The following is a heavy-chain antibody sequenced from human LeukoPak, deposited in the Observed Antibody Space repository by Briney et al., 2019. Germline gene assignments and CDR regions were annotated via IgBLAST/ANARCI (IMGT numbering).Heavy chain of an antibody. CDR3: ARLSSASPWDY. Sequence: SETLSLTCTVSGGSISSSSYYWGWLRQPPGKGLEWIGNIYYSGTTYYNPSLKSRVTISVDTSKNQFSLKLRSVTAADTAVYYCARLSSASPWDYWGQGTLVTASS. V-gene: IGHV4-39*01. D-gene: IGHD6-25*01. CDR2: IYYSGTT. CDR1: GGSISSSSYY. J-gene: IGHJ4*02.